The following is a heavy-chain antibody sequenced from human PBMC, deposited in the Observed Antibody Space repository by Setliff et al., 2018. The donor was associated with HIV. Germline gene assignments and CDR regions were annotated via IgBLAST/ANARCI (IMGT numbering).Heavy chain of an antibody. CDR3: AKDPYSGTFTLYYFDY. CDR1: GDSILGSNYY. V-gene: IGHV4-39*07. CDR2: VYYSTNT. J-gene: IGHJ4*02. Sequence: SETLSLTCTVSGDSILGSNYYWGWIRQAPGKGLEWIGSVYYSTNTYYNPSLRGRVTISVDNSKNTLYLQMNSLRVEDTAIYYCAKDPYSGTFTLYYFDYWGQGTLVTVSS. D-gene: IGHD1-26*01.